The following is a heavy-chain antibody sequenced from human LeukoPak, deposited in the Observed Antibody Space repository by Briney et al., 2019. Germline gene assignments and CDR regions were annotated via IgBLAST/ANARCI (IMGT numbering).Heavy chain of an antibody. CDR3: ARVGLFDFWSGYQEFNYLDY. CDR2: IHDSGST. Sequence: SETLSLTCTVSGGSIISYYWSWIRQPPGKGLEWIGYIHDSGSTNYNPSLKSRVTISVDTSKNQFSLKLSPVTAADTAVYYCARVGLFDFWSGYQEFNYLDYWGRGTLVTVSS. D-gene: IGHD3-3*01. V-gene: IGHV4-59*01. J-gene: IGHJ4*02. CDR1: GGSIISYY.